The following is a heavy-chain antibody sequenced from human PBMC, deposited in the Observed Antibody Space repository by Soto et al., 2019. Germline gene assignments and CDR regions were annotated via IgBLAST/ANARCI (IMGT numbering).Heavy chain of an antibody. CDR2: IKSKTDGGTT. Sequence: PGGSLRLSXAASGFTLSNAWMSGVRQAPGKGLEWVGRIKSKTDGGTTDYAAPVKGRFTISRDDSKNTLYLQMNSLKTEDTAVYYCTTAPVNGVFDYWGQGTLVTVSS. D-gene: IGHD2-8*01. J-gene: IGHJ4*02. V-gene: IGHV3-15*01. CDR3: TTAPVNGVFDY. CDR1: GFTLSNAW.